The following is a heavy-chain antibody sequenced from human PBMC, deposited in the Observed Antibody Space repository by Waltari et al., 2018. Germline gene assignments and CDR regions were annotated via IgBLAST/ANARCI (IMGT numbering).Heavy chain of an antibody. CDR2: VNSAGNS. CDR1: GFVVSGNF. V-gene: IGHV3-53*02. J-gene: IGHJ4*02. D-gene: IGHD6-25*01. Sequence: EVQLVETGGGFIQPGGSLRVSCAASGFVVSGNFMHWVRQAPGKGLECVSLVNSAGNSFYADAVKGRFTISRDTSKNTLYLQMNSLRVEDTAMYYCVREAYLAAGFDFWGQGTPVTVSS. CDR3: VREAYLAAGFDF.